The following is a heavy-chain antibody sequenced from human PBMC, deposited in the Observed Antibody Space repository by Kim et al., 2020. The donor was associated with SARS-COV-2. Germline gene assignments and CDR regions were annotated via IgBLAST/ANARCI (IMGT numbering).Heavy chain of an antibody. J-gene: IGHJ5*02. D-gene: IGHD2-15*01. Sequence: ASVKVSCKASGYTFTSYYMHWVRQAPGQGLEWMGIINPSGGSTSYAQKFQGRVTMTRDTSTSTVYMELSSLRSEDTAVYYCARERGAYFCSGGSCYRAPPNNWFDPWGQGTLVTVSS. CDR1: GYTFTSYY. CDR2: INPSGGST. CDR3: ARERGAYFCSGGSCYRAPPNNWFDP. V-gene: IGHV1-46*01.